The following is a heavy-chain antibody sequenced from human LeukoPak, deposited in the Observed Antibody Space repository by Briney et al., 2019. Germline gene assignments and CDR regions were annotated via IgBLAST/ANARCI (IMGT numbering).Heavy chain of an antibody. J-gene: IGHJ4*02. D-gene: IGHD3-22*01. V-gene: IGHV3-15*01. CDR2: IKSKSDGGTT. Sequence: GGSLRLSCAGSGFTFSNAWMTWVRQPPGKGLEWVGRIKSKSDGGTTDYAAVVNGRFSISRDDSKRTVDLQMNSLKTEDTGVYYCVFDSSHWGQGTLVTVSS. CDR3: VFDSSH. CDR1: GFTFSNAW.